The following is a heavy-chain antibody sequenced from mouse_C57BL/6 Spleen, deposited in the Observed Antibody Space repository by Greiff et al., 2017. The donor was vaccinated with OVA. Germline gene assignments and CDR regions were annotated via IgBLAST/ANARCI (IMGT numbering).Heavy chain of an antibody. CDR3: ARDHYYGSSYDAMDY. CDR2: IYPYNGVS. J-gene: IGHJ4*01. CDR1: GYSFTGYY. Sequence: VQLQQSGPELVKPGASVKISCKASGYSFTGYYMHWVKQSHGNILDWIGYIYPYNGVSSYNQKFKGKATLTVDKSSSTAYTELRSLTSEDSAVYYCARDHYYGSSYDAMDYWGQGTSVTVSS. D-gene: IGHD1-1*01. V-gene: IGHV1-31*01.